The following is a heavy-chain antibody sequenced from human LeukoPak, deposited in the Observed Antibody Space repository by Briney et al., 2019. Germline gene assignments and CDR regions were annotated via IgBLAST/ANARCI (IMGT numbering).Heavy chain of an antibody. V-gene: IGHV3-48*03. Sequence: GGSLRLSCAASGFTFSSYEMNWVRQAPGKGLEWVSYISSSGSTIYYADSVKGRFTISRDNAKNSPYLQMNSLRAEDTAVYYCAATAAITSNLDYWGQGTLVTVSS. D-gene: IGHD3-16*01. J-gene: IGHJ4*02. CDR3: AATAAITSNLDY. CDR1: GFTFSSYE. CDR2: ISSSGSTI.